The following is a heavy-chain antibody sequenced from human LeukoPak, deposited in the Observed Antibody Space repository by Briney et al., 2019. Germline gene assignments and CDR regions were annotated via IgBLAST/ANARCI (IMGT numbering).Heavy chain of an antibody. CDR1: GGSISSGGYY. Sequence: SETLSLTCTVSGGSISSGGYYWSWIRQHPGKGLEWIGYIYYSGSTYYNPSLKSRVTISVDTSKNQFSLKLSSVTAADTAVYYCATTMVRGVSDYYFDYWGQGTLVTVSS. J-gene: IGHJ4*02. CDR2: IYYSGST. CDR3: ATTMVRGVSDYYFDY. V-gene: IGHV4-31*03. D-gene: IGHD3-10*01.